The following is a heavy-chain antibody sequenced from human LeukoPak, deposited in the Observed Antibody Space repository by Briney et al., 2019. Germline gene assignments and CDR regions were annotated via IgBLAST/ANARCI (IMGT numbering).Heavy chain of an antibody. V-gene: IGHV4-4*07. CDR3: ARESYDFWSGYYLSYYYYYMDV. CDR1: GGSISSYY. CDR2: IYTSGST. J-gene: IGHJ6*03. D-gene: IGHD3-3*01. Sequence: PSETLSLTCTVSGGSISSYYWSWIRQPAGKGLEWIGRIYTSGSTNYNPSLKSRVTMSVDTSKNQFSLKLSSVTAADTAVYYCARESYDFWSGYYLSYYYYYMDVWGKGTTVTVSS.